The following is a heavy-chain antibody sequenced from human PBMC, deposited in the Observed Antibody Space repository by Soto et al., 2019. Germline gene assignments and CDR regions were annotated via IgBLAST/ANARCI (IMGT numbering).Heavy chain of an antibody. Sequence: PSETLSLTCTVSGGSISSSTYYWGWMRQPPGKGLEWIGYVYIGGNTNYNPSLKSRVTMSVDTSKNQFSLKLRSVTAADTAVYYCARGKIIGPWGQGTLVTVSS. V-gene: IGHV4-61*05. D-gene: IGHD3-3*01. CDR3: ARGKIIGP. CDR1: GGSISSSTYY. CDR2: VYIGGNT. J-gene: IGHJ5*02.